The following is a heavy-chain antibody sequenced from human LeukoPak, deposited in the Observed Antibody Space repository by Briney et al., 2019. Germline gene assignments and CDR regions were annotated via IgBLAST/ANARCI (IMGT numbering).Heavy chain of an antibody. V-gene: IGHV1-2*02. D-gene: IGHD3-3*01. CDR3: ARVNDFWSGYYSPFDY. CDR2: INPNSGGT. Sequence: ASVKVSCKASGYTSTGYYMHWVRQAHGQGLEWMGWINPNSGGTNYAQKFQGRVTMTRDTSISTAYMELSRLRSDDTAVYYCARVNDFWSGYYSPFDYWGQGTLVTVSS. CDR1: GYTSTGYY. J-gene: IGHJ4*02.